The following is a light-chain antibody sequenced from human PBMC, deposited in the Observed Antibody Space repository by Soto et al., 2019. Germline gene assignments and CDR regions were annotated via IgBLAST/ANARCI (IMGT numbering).Light chain of an antibody. V-gene: IGKV1-5*03. J-gene: IGKJ1*01. Sequence: DIQMTQSPSTLSASVGDRVTITCRASQSISSGLAWYQQKPGKAPKLLMYKASSLESGVPSRFSGSGSGTEFTLTISSLQTDDFATYYCQQYNSYPWTFGQGTKVEIK. CDR3: QQYNSYPWT. CDR1: QSISSG. CDR2: KAS.